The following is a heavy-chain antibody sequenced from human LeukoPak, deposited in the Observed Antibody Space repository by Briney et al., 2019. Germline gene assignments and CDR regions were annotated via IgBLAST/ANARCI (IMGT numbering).Heavy chain of an antibody. V-gene: IGHV3-7*03. D-gene: IGHD6-13*01. CDR1: GFTFSSYW. CDR2: IKQDGSEK. J-gene: IGHJ3*02. Sequence: GGSLRLSCAASGFTFSSYWMSWVRQAPGKGLEWVANIKQDGSEKYYVDSVKGRFTISRDTAKNTLYLQMNSLRAEDTAVYYCARDIDTAAGTGDAFDIWGQGRMVTVSS. CDR3: ARDIDTAAGTGDAFDI.